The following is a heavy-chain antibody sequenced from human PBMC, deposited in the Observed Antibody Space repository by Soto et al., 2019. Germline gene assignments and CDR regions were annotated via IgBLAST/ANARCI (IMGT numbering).Heavy chain of an antibody. V-gene: IGHV3-33*01. CDR3: ASSDYYGSGSYGMDV. Sequence: GGSLRLSCAASGFTFSSYGMHWVRQAPGKGLEWVAVIWYDGSNKYYADSVKGRFTISRDNSKNTLYLQMNSLRAEDTAVYYCASSDYYGSGSYGMDVWGQGTTVTVSS. D-gene: IGHD3-10*01. CDR2: IWYDGSNK. CDR1: GFTFSSYG. J-gene: IGHJ6*02.